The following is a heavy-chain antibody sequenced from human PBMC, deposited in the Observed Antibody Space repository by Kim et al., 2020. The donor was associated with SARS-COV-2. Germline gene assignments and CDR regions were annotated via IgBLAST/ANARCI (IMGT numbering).Heavy chain of an antibody. J-gene: IGHJ3*02. Sequence: SETLSLTCAVSGGSISSSNWWSWVRQPPGKGLEWIGEIYHSGSTNYNPSLKSRVTISVDKSKNQFSLKLSSVTAADTAVYYCARDQYYGSGSYYSPRGDPRSDAFDIWGQGTMVTVSS. CDR3: ARDQYYGSGSYYSPRGDPRSDAFDI. V-gene: IGHV4-4*02. CDR1: GGSISSSNW. D-gene: IGHD3-10*01. CDR2: IYHSGST.